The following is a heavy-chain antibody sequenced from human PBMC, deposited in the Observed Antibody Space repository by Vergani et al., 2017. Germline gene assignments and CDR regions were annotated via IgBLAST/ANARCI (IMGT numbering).Heavy chain of an antibody. CDR1: GYSISRGYY. J-gene: IGHJ5*02. CDR3: AAYDFPESPFDP. D-gene: IGHD3/OR15-3a*01. V-gene: IGHV4-38-2*02. CDR2: VFHSGSA. Sequence: QVQLQESGPGLVKPSETLSLTCSVSGYSISRGYYWGWIRQPPGKGLEWIATVFHSGSAYYNPSLRRRVTISVKTSKNQFSLKLTSVTAADTAVYYCAAYDFPESPFDPWGQGTLVTVSS.